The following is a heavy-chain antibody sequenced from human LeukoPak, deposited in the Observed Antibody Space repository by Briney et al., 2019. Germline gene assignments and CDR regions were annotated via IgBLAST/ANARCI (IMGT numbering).Heavy chain of an antibody. CDR3: ASPGRDGYNLAFDI. D-gene: IGHD5-24*01. J-gene: IGHJ3*02. V-gene: IGHV4-4*07. CDR2: IYTSGST. CDR1: GGSISSYY. Sequence: PSETLSLTCTVSGGSISSYYWSWIRQPAGKGLEWLGRIYTSGSTNYNPSLKSRVTMSVDTSKNQFSLKLSSVTAADTAVYYCASPGRDGYNLAFDIWGQGTMVTVSS.